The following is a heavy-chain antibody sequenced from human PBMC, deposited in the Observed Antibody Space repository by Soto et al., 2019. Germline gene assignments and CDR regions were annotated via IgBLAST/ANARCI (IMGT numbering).Heavy chain of an antibody. D-gene: IGHD6-13*01. V-gene: IGHV1-18*01. CDR3: ASVRWPVQLTNFDY. CDR2: ISAYNGNT. CDR1: GYTFTSYG. J-gene: IGHJ4*02. Sequence: ASVKVSCKASGYTFTSYGISWVRQAPGQGLEWMGWISAYNGNTNYAQKLQGRVTMTTDKSTSTAYMELRSLRSDDTAVYYWASVRWPVQLTNFDYWGQGTLVTGSS.